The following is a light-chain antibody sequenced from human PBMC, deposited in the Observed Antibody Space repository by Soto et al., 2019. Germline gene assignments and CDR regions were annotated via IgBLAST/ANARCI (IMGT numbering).Light chain of an antibody. CDR1: QNIRTW. J-gene: IGKJ1*01. V-gene: IGKV1-5*01. Sequence: DIQMTHSPSTLSASLRHSVTMSSRASQNIRTWLAWYQHKPGKAPNFLIYDASSLKSGVPSRFSGSGSGTEFTLTISSLQPDDFATYYCQQYHNYPGTFGQGTKVDIK. CDR2: DAS. CDR3: QQYHNYPGT.